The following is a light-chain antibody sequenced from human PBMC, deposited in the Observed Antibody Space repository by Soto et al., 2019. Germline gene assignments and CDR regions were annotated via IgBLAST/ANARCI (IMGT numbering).Light chain of an antibody. CDR1: QNITNN. J-gene: IGKJ5*01. V-gene: IGKV1-33*01. CDR3: QQYYGLPPLT. CDR2: HAS. Sequence: IQMTQSPSSLSASIGDRVTITCEPSQNITNNLSWYQQKPGKAPNLLIYHASKLAKGVTSRFSGSGSGTDFSFIITSLQREDLATYYCQQYYGLPPLTFGQGTRLEIK.